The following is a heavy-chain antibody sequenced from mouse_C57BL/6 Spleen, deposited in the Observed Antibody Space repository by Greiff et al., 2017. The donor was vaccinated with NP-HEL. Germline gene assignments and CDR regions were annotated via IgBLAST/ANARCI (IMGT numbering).Heavy chain of an antibody. Sequence: VQLQQSGPELVKPGASVKISCKASGYAFSSSWMNWVKQRPGKGLEWIGRIYPGDGDTNYNGKFKGKATLTADKSSSTAYMQLSSLTSEDSAVYFCAPSTVPFWYFDVWGTGTSVTVSS. CDR2: IYPGDGDT. CDR1: GYAFSSSW. CDR3: APSTVPFWYFDV. D-gene: IGHD1-1*01. J-gene: IGHJ1*03. V-gene: IGHV1-82*01.